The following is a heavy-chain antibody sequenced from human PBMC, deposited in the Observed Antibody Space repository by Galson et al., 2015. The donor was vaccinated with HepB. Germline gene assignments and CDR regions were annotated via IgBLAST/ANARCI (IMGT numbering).Heavy chain of an antibody. Sequence: SLRLSCAASGFIFSSYSMNWVRQAPGKGLEWVSSISSSSRYIYYADSVKGRFTISRDNAKNSLYLQMSGLRAEDTAVYYCARDALGTLELLGNWFDPWGQGTLVTVSS. D-gene: IGHD1-7*01. CDR1: GFIFSSYS. V-gene: IGHV3-21*01. J-gene: IGHJ5*02. CDR3: ARDALGTLELLGNWFDP. CDR2: ISSSSRYI.